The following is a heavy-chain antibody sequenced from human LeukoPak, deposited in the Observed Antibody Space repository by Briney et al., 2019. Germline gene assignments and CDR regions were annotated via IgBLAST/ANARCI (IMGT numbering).Heavy chain of an antibody. CDR3: AKDVFPGYSSPTTCDY. CDR1: GFTFSNYG. J-gene: IGHJ4*02. D-gene: IGHD6-19*01. CDR2: IQSDGNNK. Sequence: PGGSLRLSCAASGFTFSNYGIYWVRQAPGKGLEWGAFIQSDGNNKYYADSVKGRFSISRDNSKNTLYLQMNSLRAEDTAVYYCAKDVFPGYSSPTTCDYWGQGTLVTVSS. V-gene: IGHV3-30*02.